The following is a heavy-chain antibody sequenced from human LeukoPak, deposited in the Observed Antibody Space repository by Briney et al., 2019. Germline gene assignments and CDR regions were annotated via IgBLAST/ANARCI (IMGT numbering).Heavy chain of an antibody. D-gene: IGHD4-11*01. Sequence: ASVKVSCKVSGYTFTSYGISWVRQAPGQGLEWMGWISAYNGNTNYAQKLQGRVTMTTDTSTSTAYMEPRSLRSDDTAVYYCARGIADYSHFDYWGQGTLVTVSS. V-gene: IGHV1-18*01. CDR2: ISAYNGNT. CDR3: ARGIADYSHFDY. CDR1: GYTFTSYG. J-gene: IGHJ4*02.